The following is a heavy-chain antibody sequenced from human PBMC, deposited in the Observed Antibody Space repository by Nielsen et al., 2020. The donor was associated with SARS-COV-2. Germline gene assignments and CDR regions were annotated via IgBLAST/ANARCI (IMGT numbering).Heavy chain of an antibody. CDR2: IIQDGSET. J-gene: IGHJ3*01. V-gene: IGHV3-7*01. Sequence: GGSLRLSCAASGFTIRSHWMSWFRQTPGKGLEWVADIIQDGSETKYVDSVKGRFTISRDNSKNTLYLQMNSLRAEDTAVYYCARDWSRAFDVWGQGTMVTVSS. CDR3: ARDWSRAFDV. CDR1: GFTIRSHW.